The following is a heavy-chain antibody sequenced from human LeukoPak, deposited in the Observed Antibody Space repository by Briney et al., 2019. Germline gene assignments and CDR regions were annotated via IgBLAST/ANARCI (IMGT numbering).Heavy chain of an antibody. CDR1: GFTFSSYG. Sequence: PGGSLRLSCAASGFTFSSYGMHWVRQAPGKGLEGVAFIRYDGSNKYYADSVKGRFTISRDNAKNSLYLQMNSLRAEDTAVYYCARASGCSGGSCYVDWGQGTLVTVSS. V-gene: IGHV3-30*02. J-gene: IGHJ4*02. CDR3: ARASGCSGGSCYVD. CDR2: IRYDGSNK. D-gene: IGHD2-15*01.